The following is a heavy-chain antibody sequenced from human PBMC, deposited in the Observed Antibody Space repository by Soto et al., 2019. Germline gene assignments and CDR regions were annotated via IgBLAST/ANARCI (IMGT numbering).Heavy chain of an antibody. J-gene: IGHJ5*02. D-gene: IGHD3-10*01. CDR2: IYYSGST. Sequence: SETLSLTCIVSGGSISSYYWSWIRQPPGKGLEWIGYIYYSGSTNYNPSLKSRVTISVDTSKNQFSLKLSSVTAADTAVYYCARESDYYGSGGWFDPWGQGTLVTVSS. CDR3: ARESDYYGSGGWFDP. V-gene: IGHV4-59*01. CDR1: GGSISSYY.